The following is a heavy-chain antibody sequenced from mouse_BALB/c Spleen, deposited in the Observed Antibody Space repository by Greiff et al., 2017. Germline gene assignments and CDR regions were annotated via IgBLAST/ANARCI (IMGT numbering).Heavy chain of an antibody. J-gene: IGHJ3*01. D-gene: IGHD2-1*01. CDR1: GFNIKDYY. CDR3: NAYGNYVAWFAY. CDR2: IDPENGDT. V-gene: IGHV14-4*02. Sequence: VHVKQSGAELVRSGASVKLSCTASGFNIKDYYMHWVKQRPEQGLEWIGWIDPENGDTEYAPKFQGKATMTADTSSNTAYLQLSSLTSEDTAVYYCNAYGNYVAWFAYWGQGTLVTVSA.